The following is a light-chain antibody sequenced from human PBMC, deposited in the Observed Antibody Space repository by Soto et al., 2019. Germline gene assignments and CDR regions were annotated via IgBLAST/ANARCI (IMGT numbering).Light chain of an antibody. CDR3: QQYNTWLWT. CDR2: GAS. CDR1: QSVNAN. V-gene: IGKV3-15*01. J-gene: IGKJ1*01. Sequence: EVVMTQSPATLSVSPGERATLSCRASQSVNANLAWYQQKPGQAPRLLIHGASNRATGIPARFSGTGFGTEFILTISSLQCEDFAVYYCQQYNTWLWTFGQGTKVEIE.